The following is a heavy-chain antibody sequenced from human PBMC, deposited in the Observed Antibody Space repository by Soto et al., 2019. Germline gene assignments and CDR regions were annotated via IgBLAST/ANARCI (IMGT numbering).Heavy chain of an antibody. CDR3: AKVDDCGPSRCDVGIDI. CDR1: GFTFGSYS. Sequence: EVQLLESGGGLAQPGGSLRLSCAASGFTFGSYSMNWVRQAPGKGLEWVSIISGSGGATFYADSVKGRLTISRDNSKKSVFLQMDSLRADDTAVYYCAKVDDCGPSRCDVGIDICCYGEMGTVS. J-gene: IGHJ3*02. CDR2: ISGSGGAT. D-gene: IGHD2-21*01. V-gene: IGHV3-23*01.